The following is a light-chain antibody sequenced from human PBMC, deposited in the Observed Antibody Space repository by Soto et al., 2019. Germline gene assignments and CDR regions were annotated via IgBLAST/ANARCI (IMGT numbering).Light chain of an antibody. CDR1: SSNIEVNY. CDR3: TVWDDSLRGRL. CDR2: RNN. V-gene: IGLV1-47*01. J-gene: IGLJ2*01. Sequence: QSVLPQPPSASGTPGQRVTLSCSGASSNIEVNYVYWYQKLPGTATRLLIYRNNQRPSGVPDRFSGSKSGTSASLAISALRSEDEADYYCTVWDDSLRGRLFGGGTKLTVL.